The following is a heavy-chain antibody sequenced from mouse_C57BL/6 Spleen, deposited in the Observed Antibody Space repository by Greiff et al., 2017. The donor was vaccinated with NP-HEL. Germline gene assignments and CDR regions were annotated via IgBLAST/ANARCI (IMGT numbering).Heavy chain of an antibody. J-gene: IGHJ3*01. D-gene: IGHD2-10*02. CDR3: ARDGYGNYVGWFAY. CDR2: ISDGGSYT. CDR1: GFTFSSYA. V-gene: IGHV5-4*01. Sequence: DVKLVESGGGLVKPGGSLKLSCAASGFTFSSYAMSWVRQTPEKRLEWVATISDGGSYTYYPDNVKGRFTISRDNAKNNLYLQMSHLKSEDTAMYYCARDGYGNYVGWFAYWGQGTLVTVSA.